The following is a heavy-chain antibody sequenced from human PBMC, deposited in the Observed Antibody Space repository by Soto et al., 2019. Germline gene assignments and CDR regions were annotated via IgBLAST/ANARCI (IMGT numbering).Heavy chain of an antibody. V-gene: IGHV1-46*01. J-gene: IGHJ6*02. Sequence: VKLTCSASGSSFTSDYMDWGRQAPGQGLERMGIINPSGGSTSYAQKSQGRVTMTRDTSTSTVYMELSSLRSEDTAVYYCARDTGYSSSWYDNYYYYGMDVWAQGTTVTVSS. CDR2: INPSGGST. CDR1: GSSFTSDY. D-gene: IGHD6-13*01. CDR3: ARDTGYSSSWYDNYYYYGMDV.